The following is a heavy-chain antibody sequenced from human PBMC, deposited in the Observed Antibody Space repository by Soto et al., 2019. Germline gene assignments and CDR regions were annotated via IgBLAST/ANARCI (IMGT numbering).Heavy chain of an antibody. Sequence: QVQLQESGPGLVKPSQTLSLTCTVSGGSISSGDYYWSWIRQPPGKGLEWIGYIYYSGSTYYNPSLKSRVTISVDTSKNQFSLKLSSVTAADTAVYYCARVGKRRGSSWYGVDYWGQGTLVTVSS. CDR1: GGSISSGDYY. CDR2: IYYSGST. D-gene: IGHD6-13*01. J-gene: IGHJ4*02. V-gene: IGHV4-30-4*01. CDR3: ARVGKRRGSSWYGVDY.